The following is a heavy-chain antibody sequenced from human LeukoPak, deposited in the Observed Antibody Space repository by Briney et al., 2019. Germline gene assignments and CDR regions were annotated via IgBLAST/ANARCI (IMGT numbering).Heavy chain of an antibody. CDR3: ARDFCSTTSCRFDY. D-gene: IGHD2-2*01. Sequence: GGSLRLSCAASGFTFTSYSMHWVRQAPGKGLEWGSYISGSGSTIYYADSVKGRFTISRDNAKNSLYLQMNSLRAEDTALYYCARDFCSTTSCRFDYWGQGTLVTVSS. J-gene: IGHJ4*02. CDR1: GFTFTSYS. V-gene: IGHV3-48*01. CDR2: ISGSGSTI.